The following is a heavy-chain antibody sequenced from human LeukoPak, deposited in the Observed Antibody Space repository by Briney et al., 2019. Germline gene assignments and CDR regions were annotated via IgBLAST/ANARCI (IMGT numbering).Heavy chain of an antibody. Sequence: GGSLRLSCAASGFTFSSYGMGGEGEAEGKGLGWVAVIWYDGSNKYYADSVKGRFTISRDNSKNTLYLQMNSLRAEDTAVYYCARVSQGYFDLWGRGTLVTVSS. J-gene: IGHJ2*01. CDR3: ARVSQGYFDL. CDR1: GFTFSSYG. V-gene: IGHV3-33*01. CDR2: IWYDGSNK.